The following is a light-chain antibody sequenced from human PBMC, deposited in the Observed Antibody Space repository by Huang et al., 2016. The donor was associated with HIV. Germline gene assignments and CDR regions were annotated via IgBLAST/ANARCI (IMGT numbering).Light chain of an antibody. J-gene: IGKJ1*01. CDR1: QSVSSN. CDR2: GAS. V-gene: IGKV3-15*01. Sequence: EIVMTQSPATLSVSPGERATLSCRASQSVSSNLAWYQQKPGQAPRRRIYGASTRATGIPARFSGSGSGTEFTLTISSLQSEDFAVYYCQQYNNWPGTFGQGTKVEIK. CDR3: QQYNNWPGT.